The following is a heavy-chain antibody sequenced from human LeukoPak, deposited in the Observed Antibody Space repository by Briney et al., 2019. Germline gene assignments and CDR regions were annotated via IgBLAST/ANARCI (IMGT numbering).Heavy chain of an antibody. D-gene: IGHD3-10*01. J-gene: IGHJ6*03. CDR2: FDPEDGET. CDR3: ATAYQYGSGSYAQTYYYYYMDV. V-gene: IGHV1-24*01. CDR1: GYTLTELS. Sequence: ASVKVSCKVSGYTLTELSMHWVRQAPGKGLEWMGGFDPEDGETIYAQKFQGRVTMTEDTSTDTAYMELSSLRSEDTAVYYCATAYQYGSGSYAQTYYYYYMDVWGKGTTATVSS.